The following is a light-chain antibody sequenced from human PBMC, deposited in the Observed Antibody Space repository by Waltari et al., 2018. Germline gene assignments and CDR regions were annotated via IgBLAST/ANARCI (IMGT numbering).Light chain of an antibody. V-gene: IGKV4-1*01. CDR1: QSILYSPNSKNY. CDR2: WAS. Sequence: DIVMTQSPDSLAVSLGERATINCKSSQSILYSPNSKNYLAWYQHKPGQPPKLLIYWASTRESGVPDRFSGSGSGTDFTLTISSLQAEDVAIYYCQQYYSIPYTFGQGTKLEIK. CDR3: QQYYSIPYT. J-gene: IGKJ2*01.